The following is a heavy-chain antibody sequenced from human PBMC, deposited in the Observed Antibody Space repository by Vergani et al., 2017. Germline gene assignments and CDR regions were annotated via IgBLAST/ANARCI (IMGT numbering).Heavy chain of an antibody. V-gene: IGHV4-59*01. CDR3: ASIYDSSGYYDSY. CDR2: IYYSGST. J-gene: IGHJ4*02. Sequence: QVQLQESGPGLVKPSETLSLTCTVSGGSISSYYWSWIRQPPGRGLEWIGYIYYSGSTNYNPSLKRRVTISVDTSKNQFSLKLSSVTAADTAVYYCASIYDSSGYYDSYWGQGALVTVSA. CDR1: GGSISSYY. D-gene: IGHD3-22*01.